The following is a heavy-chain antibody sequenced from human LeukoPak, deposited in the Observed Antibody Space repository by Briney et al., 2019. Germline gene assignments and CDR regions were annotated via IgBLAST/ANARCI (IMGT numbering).Heavy chain of an antibody. V-gene: IGHV4-34*01. Sequence: SETQSLTCAVYGGSFSGYYWSWIRQPPGGGLEWLGEINHSGSTNYNPSLKTRVTISVDTSKNQFSLKRSSVTAADTAVYYCARRIVGATTRVDYWGERTLGTVSS. CDR3: ARRIVGATTRVDY. J-gene: IGHJ4*02. CDR1: GGSFSGYY. CDR2: INHSGST. D-gene: IGHD1-26*01.